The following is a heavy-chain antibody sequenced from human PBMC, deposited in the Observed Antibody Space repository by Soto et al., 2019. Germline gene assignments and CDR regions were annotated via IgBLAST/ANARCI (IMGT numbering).Heavy chain of an antibody. J-gene: IGHJ4*02. V-gene: IGHV3-23*01. CDR2: SSAGGGST. CDR3: EKDNFAWLRTIVY. CDR1: RFTFSNYA. Sequence: EVQLLESGGGLVQPGGSLRLSCAASRFTFSNYAMSWVRQAPGKGLEWVSTSSAGGGSTYYADSVKGRFTISRDNSKNTLYLQMNSLRAEDMAVYYCEKDNFAWLRTIVYWGQGALVTVSS. D-gene: IGHD5-12*01.